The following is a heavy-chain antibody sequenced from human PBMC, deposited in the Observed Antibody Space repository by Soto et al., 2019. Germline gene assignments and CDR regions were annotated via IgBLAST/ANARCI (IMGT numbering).Heavy chain of an antibody. D-gene: IGHD3-10*01. V-gene: IGHV3-33*01. Sequence: QVQLVESGGGVVQPGRSLRLSCAASGLTFSNYGMHWVRQAPGKGLEWVAVTWSDGSNKYYAEPVKGRFTISRDNAKXXXXXXXNSLXXXXXXVYYCAIGGFTFDTWGQGTLVTVSS. CDR3: AIGGFTFDT. CDR2: TWSDGSNK. J-gene: IGHJ4*02. CDR1: GLTFSNYG.